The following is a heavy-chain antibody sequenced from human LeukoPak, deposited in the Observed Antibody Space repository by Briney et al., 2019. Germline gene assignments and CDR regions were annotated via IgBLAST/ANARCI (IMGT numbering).Heavy chain of an antibody. D-gene: IGHD7-27*01. CDR3: ARRTWGSGAGYFDF. J-gene: IGHJ4*02. CDR1: GGSFSDYY. CDR2: INHSGST. V-gene: IGHV4-34*01. Sequence: SETLSLTCAVSGGSFSDYYWAWIRQPPGKGLEWIGEINHSGSTNYSPSLKNRVTISVDTSKSQFSLKLTSVTAADTAEYYGARRTWGSGAGYFDFWGQGTLVTVSS.